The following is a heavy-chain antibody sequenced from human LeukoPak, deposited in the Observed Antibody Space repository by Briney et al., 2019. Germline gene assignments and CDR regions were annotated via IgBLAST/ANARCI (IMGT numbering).Heavy chain of an antibody. CDR1: GYTFTGYY. D-gene: IGHD3-10*01. J-gene: IGHJ4*02. V-gene: IGHV1-2*06. Sequence: ASVKVSCKASGYTFTGYYMQWVRQAPGQGLEWMGRINPNSGGTNYAQKFQGRVTMTRDTSISTAYMELSRLRSDDTAVYYCASWGTEDYYYGSGGFDYWGQGTLVTVSS. CDR2: INPNSGGT. CDR3: ASWGTEDYYYGSGGFDY.